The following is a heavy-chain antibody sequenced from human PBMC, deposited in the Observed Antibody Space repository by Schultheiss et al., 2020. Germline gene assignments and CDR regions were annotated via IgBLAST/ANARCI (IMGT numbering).Heavy chain of an antibody. Sequence: GGSLRLSCAASGFTFSTSAMSWVRQASGKGLEWVAVISYDGSNKYYADSVKGRFTISRDNSKNTLYLQMNSLRPEDTAVYYCARGDRYCGSTSCHYYYYYAMDVWGQGTTVTVSS. J-gene: IGHJ6*02. D-gene: IGHD2-2*01. CDR2: ISYDGSNK. CDR1: GFTFSTSA. CDR3: ARGDRYCGSTSCHYYYYYAMDV. V-gene: IGHV3-30-3*01.